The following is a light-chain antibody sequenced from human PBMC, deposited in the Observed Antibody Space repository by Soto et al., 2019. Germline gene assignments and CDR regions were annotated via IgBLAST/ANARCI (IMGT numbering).Light chain of an antibody. J-gene: IGKJ2*01. Sequence: EIVLTQSPATLSLSPGERATLSCRASQSVSSYLAWYQQKPGQAPRLLIYDASNRATGIPARFSGSGSGTDFTRTISSLEPEDFAVYYCQQRSNRPPMYTFGQGTKLEIK. CDR2: DAS. CDR1: QSVSSY. V-gene: IGKV3-11*01. CDR3: QQRSNRPPMYT.